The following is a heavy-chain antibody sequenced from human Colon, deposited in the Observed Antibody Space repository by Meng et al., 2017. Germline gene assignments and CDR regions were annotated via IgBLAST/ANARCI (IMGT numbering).Heavy chain of an antibody. CDR1: GGSLSDYY. J-gene: IGHJ4*02. V-gene: IGHV4-34*01. D-gene: IGHD2-21*01. CDR3: ARGSNIVRELAKPFDH. Sequence: SEILSSTCTVLGGSLSDYYWSWARQSPGKGLEWFGEINHRRSINYNPSLRSRVTISLDTSKNQFSLKLSTVTATAAGVYSYARGSNIVRELAKPFDHWGQ. CDR2: INHRRSI.